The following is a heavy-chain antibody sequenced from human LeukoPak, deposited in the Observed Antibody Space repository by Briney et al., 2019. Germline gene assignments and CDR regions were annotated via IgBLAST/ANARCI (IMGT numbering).Heavy chain of an antibody. D-gene: IGHD4-23*01. J-gene: IGHJ5*02. V-gene: IGHV4-30-2*01. Sequence: SETLSLTCAVSGGFISSGGYSWTWVRQPPGKGLEWIGSIYHSGSTYYTPSLKSRFTISLDRSKNQFSLKLTSVTAADTAVYYCAGTVDYGGNSDWFDPWGQGTLVTVSS. CDR1: GGFISSGGYS. CDR3: AGTVDYGGNSDWFDP. CDR2: IYHSGST.